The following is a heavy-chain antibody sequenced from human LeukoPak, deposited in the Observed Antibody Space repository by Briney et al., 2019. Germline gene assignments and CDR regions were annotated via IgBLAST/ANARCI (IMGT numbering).Heavy chain of an antibody. Sequence: PGGSLRLSCAASGFTFDDYGMSWVRQAPGKGLEWVSGINWNGGSTGYADSVKGRFTISRDNAKNSLYLQMNSLRAEDTALYYCARDNGDHYYGSGSFDYWGQETLVTVSS. V-gene: IGHV3-20*04. CDR1: GFTFDDYG. CDR3: ARDNGDHYYGSGSFDY. D-gene: IGHD3-10*01. CDR2: INWNGGST. J-gene: IGHJ4*02.